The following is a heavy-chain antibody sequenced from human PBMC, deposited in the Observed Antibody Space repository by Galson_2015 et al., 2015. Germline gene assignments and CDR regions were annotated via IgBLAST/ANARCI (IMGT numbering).Heavy chain of an antibody. D-gene: IGHD6-13*01. CDR3: AKDGLEPAGGYYFDY. Sequence: SLRLSCAASGFTFSSYAIHWVRQAPGKGLEWVAVISYDGSNKYYADSVTGRFTVSRDNSKNTLYLQMNSLRPEDTAVYYCAKDGLEPAGGYYFDYWGQGTLVTVSS. CDR1: GFTFSSYA. V-gene: IGHV3-30-3*01. J-gene: IGHJ4*02. CDR2: ISYDGSNK.